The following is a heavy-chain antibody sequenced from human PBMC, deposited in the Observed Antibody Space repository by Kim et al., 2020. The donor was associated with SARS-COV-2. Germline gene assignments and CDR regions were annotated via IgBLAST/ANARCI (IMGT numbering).Heavy chain of an antibody. V-gene: IGHV1-69*13. D-gene: IGHD3-3*01. Sequence: SVKVSCKASGGTFSSYAISWVRQAPGQGLEWMGGIIPIFGTANYAQKFQGRVTITADESTSTAYMELSSLRSEDTAVYYCAGPGLYYDFWSGYSNWFDPWGQGTLVTVSS. CDR2: IIPIFGTA. J-gene: IGHJ5*02. CDR1: GGTFSSYA. CDR3: AGPGLYYDFWSGYSNWFDP.